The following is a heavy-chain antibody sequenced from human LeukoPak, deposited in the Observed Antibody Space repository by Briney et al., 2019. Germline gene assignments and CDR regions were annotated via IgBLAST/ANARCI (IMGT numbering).Heavy chain of an antibody. CDR3: ARGRVSSSTWYSTYYYYFYMDV. CDR2: VDHTGST. D-gene: IGHD1-1*01. V-gene: IGHV4-59*01. CDR1: DDSITMYY. Sequence: SETLSLTCSVSDDSITMYYWTWIRQPPGKGLEWIGYVDHTGSTNFNPSLNGRVSISRDTTNNLFSLRLRSVTAADTAVYFCARGRVSSSTWYSTYYYYFYMDVRGKGTTVTVSS. J-gene: IGHJ6*03.